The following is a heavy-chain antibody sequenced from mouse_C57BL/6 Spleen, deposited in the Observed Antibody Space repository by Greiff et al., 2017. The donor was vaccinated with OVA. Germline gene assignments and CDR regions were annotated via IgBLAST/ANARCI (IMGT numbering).Heavy chain of an antibody. V-gene: IGHV8-12*01. Sequence: QVQLKESGPGILQSSQTLSLTCSFSGFSLSTSGMGVSWIRQPSGKGLEWLAHIYWDDDKRYNPSLKSRLTISKDTSRNQVFLKITSVDTADTATYYCARTPGITTLYYYAMDYWGQGTSVTVSS. J-gene: IGHJ4*01. CDR3: ARTPGITTLYYYAMDY. D-gene: IGHD1-1*01. CDR2: IYWDDDK. CDR1: GFSLSTSGMG.